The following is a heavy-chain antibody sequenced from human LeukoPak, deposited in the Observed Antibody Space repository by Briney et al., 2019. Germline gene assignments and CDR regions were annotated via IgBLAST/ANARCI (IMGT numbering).Heavy chain of an antibody. J-gene: IGHJ4*02. V-gene: IGHV3-48*02. D-gene: IGHD1-26*01. Sequence: GGSLRLSCAASGFTFNTYTMNWVRQAPGKGLEWVSYISGSSGIIDYADSVRGRFTISRDNAKNSLYLQMNSVTDEDTAVYYCAKKWGVGTTTLDYFAYWGKGTLVTVSS. CDR1: GFTFNTYT. CDR2: ISGSSGII. CDR3: AKKWGVGTTTLDYFAY.